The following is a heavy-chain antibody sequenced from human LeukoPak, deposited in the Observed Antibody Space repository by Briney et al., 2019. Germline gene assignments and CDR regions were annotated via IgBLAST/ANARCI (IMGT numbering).Heavy chain of an antibody. CDR3: AKTRGWLVLSWFDP. Sequence: GGSLRLSCAASGFTFSGSAMHWVRQASGKGLEWVGRIRSKANSYATAYAASVKGRFTISRDDSKNTAYLQMNSLKTEDTAVYYCAKTRGWLVLSWFDPWGQGTLVTVSS. D-gene: IGHD6-19*01. CDR1: GFTFSGSA. CDR2: IRSKANSYAT. V-gene: IGHV3-73*01. J-gene: IGHJ5*02.